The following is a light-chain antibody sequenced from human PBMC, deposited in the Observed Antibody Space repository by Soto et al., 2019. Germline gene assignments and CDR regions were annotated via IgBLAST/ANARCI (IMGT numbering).Light chain of an antibody. CDR1: TGAVTSGYY. V-gene: IGLV7-43*01. CDR3: LLYYGGAVV. J-gene: IGLJ2*01. CDR2: STS. Sequence: QALVTQEPSLTVSPGGTVTLTCASSTGAVTSGYYPSWFQQKPGQAPKPLIYSTSNKHSWTPARFSGSLLGGKAALTLSGVQPEDEAEYYCLLYYGGAVVFGGGTKLTVL.